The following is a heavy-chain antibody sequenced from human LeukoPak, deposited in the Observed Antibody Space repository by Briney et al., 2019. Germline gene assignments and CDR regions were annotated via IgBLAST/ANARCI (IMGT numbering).Heavy chain of an antibody. CDR3: ARDTPVRPSRRLGFDY. CDR1: GFTFSSYN. J-gene: IGHJ4*02. CDR2: TKQDGSEK. V-gene: IGHV3-7*01. Sequence: GGSLSLSCAASGFTFSSYNMHWVRQAPGKGLGWVANTKQDGSEKHYVDSVKDRFTISRDNAKNSLYLQMNSLRAEDTAVYYCARDTPVRPSRRLGFDYWGQGTLVTVSS. D-gene: IGHD5-24*01.